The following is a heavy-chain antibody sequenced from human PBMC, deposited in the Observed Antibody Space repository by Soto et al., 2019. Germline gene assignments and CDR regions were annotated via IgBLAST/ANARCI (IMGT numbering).Heavy chain of an antibody. J-gene: IGHJ6*03. Sequence: VQLVESGGDLVQPGGSLRLSCAASGFTFSSYWMNWVRQAPGKGLVWVSRINSDGSSTSYADSVKGRFTISRDNAKNTLYLQMNSLRAEDTAVYYCARGGVRRARCCVDYYYMDVWGKGPTVTVSS. CDR2: INSDGSST. CDR3: ARGGVRRARCCVDYYYMDV. V-gene: IGHV3-74*01. D-gene: IGHD3-10*01. CDR1: GFTFSSYW.